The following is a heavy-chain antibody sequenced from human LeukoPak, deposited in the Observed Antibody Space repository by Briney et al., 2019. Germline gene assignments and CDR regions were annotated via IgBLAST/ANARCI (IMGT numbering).Heavy chain of an antibody. V-gene: IGHV4-39*07. Sequence: PSETLSLTCTVSRGSISSSSYYWGWIRQPPGKGLEWIGSIYYRGNTYYNPSLKSRVTISVDTSKNQFSLKLSSVTAAYTAVYFCARGRVSSSTWYSTYYYYFYMDVWGKGTTVTVSS. D-gene: IGHD6-13*01. J-gene: IGHJ6*03. CDR2: IYYRGNT. CDR1: RGSISSSSYY. CDR3: ARGRVSSSTWYSTYYYYFYMDV.